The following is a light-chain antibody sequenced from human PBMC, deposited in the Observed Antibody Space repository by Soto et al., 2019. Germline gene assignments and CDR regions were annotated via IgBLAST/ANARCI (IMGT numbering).Light chain of an antibody. CDR3: QQYNKWPLT. CDR2: GAS. Sequence: EIVLTQSPATLSVSQGERATLSCRASESVSNNLAWYQQKPGQAPRLLIYGASARATGNPARFSGSGSGTEFTLTISSLQSEDFAVYYCQQYNKWPLTFGGGTKVEIK. CDR1: ESVSNN. J-gene: IGKJ4*01. V-gene: IGKV3-15*01.